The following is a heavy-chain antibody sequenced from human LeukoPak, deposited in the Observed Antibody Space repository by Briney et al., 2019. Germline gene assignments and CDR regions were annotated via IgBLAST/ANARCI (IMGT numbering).Heavy chain of an antibody. J-gene: IGHJ4*02. CDR2: INPNSGGT. D-gene: IGHD3-22*01. CDR3: ARDLPDLTYSYDSSGLDY. CDR1: GYTFTGYY. V-gene: IGHV1-2*06. Sequence: ASVKVSCKASGYTFTGYYMHWVRQALGQGLEWMGRINPNSGGTNYAQKFQGRVTMTRDTSISTAYMELSRLRSDDTAVYYCARDLPDLTYSYDSSGLDYWGQGTLVTVST.